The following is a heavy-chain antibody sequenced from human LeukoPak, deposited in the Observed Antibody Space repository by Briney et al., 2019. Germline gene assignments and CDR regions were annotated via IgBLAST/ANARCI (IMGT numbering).Heavy chain of an antibody. V-gene: IGHV4-59*08. D-gene: IGHD3-10*01. CDR3: AGSYYGSESYYLDY. CDR1: GGSVSSYY. Sequence: PSETLSLTCTVSGGSVSSYYWSCIRQPPGKGLEWIGYIYYSGSTNYNPSLKSRVTISVDTSKNQFSLKLSSVTAADTAVYYCAGSYYGSESYYLDYWGQGTLVTVSS. CDR2: IYYSGST. J-gene: IGHJ4*02.